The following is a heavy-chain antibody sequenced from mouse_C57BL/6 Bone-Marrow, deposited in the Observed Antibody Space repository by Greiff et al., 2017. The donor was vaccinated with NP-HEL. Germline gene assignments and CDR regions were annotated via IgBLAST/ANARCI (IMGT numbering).Heavy chain of an antibody. D-gene: IGHD2-12*01. CDR2: IYPRSGNT. V-gene: IGHV1-81*01. J-gene: IGHJ1*03. CDR3: AREEKLPFYFDV. Sequence: VQLQQSGAELARPGASVKLSCKASGYTFTSYGISWVKQRTGQGLEWIGEIYPRSGNTYYNEKFKGKATLTADKSSSTAYMELRSLTSEDSAVYFCAREEKLPFYFDVWGTGTTVTVSS. CDR1: GYTFTSYG.